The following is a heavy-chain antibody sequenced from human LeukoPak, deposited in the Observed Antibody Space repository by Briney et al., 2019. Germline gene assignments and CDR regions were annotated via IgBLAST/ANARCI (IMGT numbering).Heavy chain of an antibody. J-gene: IGHJ4*02. V-gene: IGHV1-18*01. D-gene: IGHD6-19*01. CDR1: GYTFTRYG. CDR2: ISAYKNNT. CDR3: ARGGNSGWRTPKDDY. Sequence: ASVKVSCKASGYTFTRYGISWVRQAPGQGLEWMGWISAYKNNTNYAEKLQDRVTMTTDTSTSTAYMELRSLRSDDTAIYYCARGGNSGWRTPKDDYWGQGTLVTVSS.